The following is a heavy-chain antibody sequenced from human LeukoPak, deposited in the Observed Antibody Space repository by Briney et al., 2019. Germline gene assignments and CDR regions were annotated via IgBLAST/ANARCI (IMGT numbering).Heavy chain of an antibody. V-gene: IGHV3-23*01. Sequence: PGGSLRLSCVASGFTFGSYAMHWVRQAPGKGLEWVSAISGSGGSTYYADSVKGRFTISRDNSKNTLYLQMNSLRAEDTAVYYCAKYYGSGSYKPYDYWGQGTLVTVSS. CDR2: ISGSGGST. J-gene: IGHJ4*02. CDR3: AKYYGSGSYKPYDY. D-gene: IGHD3-10*01. CDR1: GFTFGSYA.